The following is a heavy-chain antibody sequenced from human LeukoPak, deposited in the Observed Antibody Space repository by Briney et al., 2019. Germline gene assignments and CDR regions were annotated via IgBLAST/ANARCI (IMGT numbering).Heavy chain of an antibody. Sequence: GGSLRLSCAASGFTFSSYAMSWVRQAPGKGLEWVSGISGGGDSTYYADSVKGRFTISRDNSRNTLYLQMDSLRSEDTAVYYCARDFFPVVDSTWYEIGYWGQGTLVTVSS. CDR2: ISGGGDST. D-gene: IGHD2-21*01. V-gene: IGHV3-23*01. J-gene: IGHJ4*02. CDR3: ARDFFPVVDSTWYEIGY. CDR1: GFTFSSYA.